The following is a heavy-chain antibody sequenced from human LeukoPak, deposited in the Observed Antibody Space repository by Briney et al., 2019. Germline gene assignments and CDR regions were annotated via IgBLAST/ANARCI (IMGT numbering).Heavy chain of an antibody. CDR3: ARLILGVVAETYYYYMDV. CDR2: IYTSGFT. Sequence: SETLSLTCTVSDDSISSYYWTWIRQPPGKGLEWIGYIYTSGFTNYNPSLKSRVTISVDTSKSQFSLKVRSVTAADTAVYYCARLILGVVAETYYYYMDVWGTGTTVTVSS. J-gene: IGHJ6*03. V-gene: IGHV4-4*08. CDR1: DDSISSYY. D-gene: IGHD3-3*01.